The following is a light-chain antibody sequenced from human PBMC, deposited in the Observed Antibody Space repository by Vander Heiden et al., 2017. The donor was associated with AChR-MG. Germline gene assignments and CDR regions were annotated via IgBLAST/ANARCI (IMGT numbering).Light chain of an antibody. CDR2: YDS. CDR1: DIGGRS. Sequence: SYVLTQPPSVSVAPGKTATITCGGNDIGGRSVHWYQQKSGQAPVLVIAYDSDRPSGIPERFSDSNSGNTATLTITRVEAGDEADYYCQVWDDNSDHVVFGGGTKLTVL. V-gene: IGLV3-21*04. CDR3: QVWDDNSDHVV. J-gene: IGLJ2*01.